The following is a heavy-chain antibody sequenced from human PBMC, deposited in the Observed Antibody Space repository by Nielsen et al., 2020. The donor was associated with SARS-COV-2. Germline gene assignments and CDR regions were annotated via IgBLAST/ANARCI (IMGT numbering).Heavy chain of an antibody. CDR3: ARDHDTAMFYYYYGMDA. Sequence: GGSLRLSCTASGFTFSDYYMNWIRQAPGKGLEWVSYISSASTYTNYADSVKGRFTISRDNAKNSLYLHVNSLRAEDTAVYYCARDHDTAMFYYYYGMDAWGPGTTVTVSS. V-gene: IGHV3-11*05. CDR2: ISSASTYT. D-gene: IGHD5-18*01. CDR1: GFTFSDYY. J-gene: IGHJ6*02.